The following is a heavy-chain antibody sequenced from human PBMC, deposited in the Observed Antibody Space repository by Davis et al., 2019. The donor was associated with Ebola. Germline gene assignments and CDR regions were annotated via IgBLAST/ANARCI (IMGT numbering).Heavy chain of an antibody. CDR1: GFSLRTRGMS. D-gene: IGHD3-3*01. CDR3: THRAPVTFLGLVTVTDIYFNY. CDR2: IYWDDDK. Sequence: SGPTLVKPTQTLTVTCTFSGFSLRTRGMSVGWIRQAPGGALEWLALIYWDDDKRYRPSLQNRLTVTKDTSRNQMVLTMTNLDPLDTGTYYCTHRAPVTFLGLVTVTDIYFNYWGQGIQVTVSS. J-gene: IGHJ4*02. V-gene: IGHV2-5*02.